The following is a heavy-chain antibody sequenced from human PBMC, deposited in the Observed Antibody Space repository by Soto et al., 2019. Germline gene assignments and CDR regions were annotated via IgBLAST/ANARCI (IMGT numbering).Heavy chain of an antibody. CDR3: VRGWLRDPWMY. CDR2: ISGSSTYI. J-gene: IGHJ4*02. D-gene: IGHD5-12*01. Sequence: EVQLVESGGGLVKPGGSLRLSCAASGFIFSRYTMNWVRQAPGKGLEWVSSISGSSTYIYYADSVKGRFTIPRGNSLYLQMRSLSAEHTAVYYCVRGWLRDPWMYWGQGTLVTVSS. CDR1: GFIFSRYT. V-gene: IGHV3-21*01.